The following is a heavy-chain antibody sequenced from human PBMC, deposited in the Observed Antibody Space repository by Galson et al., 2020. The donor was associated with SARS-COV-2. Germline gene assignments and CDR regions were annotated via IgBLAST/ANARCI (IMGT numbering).Heavy chain of an antibody. J-gene: IGHJ4*02. CDR3: ARGSGSEGFDY. CDR1: RYIFTRYG. CDR2: LTAYNGNT. D-gene: IGHD1-26*01. Sequence: APVKVSCKASRYIFTRYGISWVRQAPGQGLEWMGWLTAYNGNTNYAQNLQGRVTMTTDTSTSTVYMELRSLTSDDTAVYYCARGSGSEGFDYWGQGTLVTVSS. V-gene: IGHV1-18*01.